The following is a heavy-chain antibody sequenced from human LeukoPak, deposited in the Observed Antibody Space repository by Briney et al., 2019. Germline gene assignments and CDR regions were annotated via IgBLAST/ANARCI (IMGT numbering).Heavy chain of an antibody. Sequence: ASVKVSCKASGYTFTSYDINWVRQATGQGLEWMGWMNPNSGNTGYARKFQGRVTITRNTSISTAYMELSSLRSEDTAVYYCARGRATMVRGVSRFDPWGQGTLVTVSS. CDR3: ARGRATMVRGVSRFDP. CDR2: MNPNSGNT. CDR1: GYTFTSYD. V-gene: IGHV1-8*03. D-gene: IGHD3-10*01. J-gene: IGHJ5*02.